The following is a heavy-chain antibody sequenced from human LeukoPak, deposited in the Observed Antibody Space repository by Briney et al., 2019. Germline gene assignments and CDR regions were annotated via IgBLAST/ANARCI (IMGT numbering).Heavy chain of an antibody. J-gene: IGHJ4*02. Sequence: GGSLRLSCAASGFTFSSYSMNWVRQAPGKGLEWVSSISSSSSYIYYADSVKGRFTISRDNAKNSLYLQMNSLRAEDTAVYYCARDRASCSGGSCYSMGFDYWGQGTLVTVSS. CDR1: GFTFSSYS. D-gene: IGHD2-15*01. V-gene: IGHV3-21*04. CDR3: ARDRASCSGGSCYSMGFDY. CDR2: ISSSSSYI.